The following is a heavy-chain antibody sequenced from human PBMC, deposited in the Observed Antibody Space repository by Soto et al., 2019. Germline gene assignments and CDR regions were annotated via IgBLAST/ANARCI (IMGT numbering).Heavy chain of an antibody. CDR1: GGSFSGYY. J-gene: IGHJ2*01. D-gene: IGHD6-19*01. V-gene: IGHV4-34*01. Sequence: QVQLQQWGAGLLKPSETLSLTCAVYGGSFSGYYWSWIRQPPGKGLEWSGEINHSGSTNYNPSLKSRVTISVDTSKNQFSLKLSSVTAADTAVYHCARGQRKEIRAVAGTRKIGSFDLWGRGTLVTVSS. CDR2: INHSGST. CDR3: ARGQRKEIRAVAGTRKIGSFDL.